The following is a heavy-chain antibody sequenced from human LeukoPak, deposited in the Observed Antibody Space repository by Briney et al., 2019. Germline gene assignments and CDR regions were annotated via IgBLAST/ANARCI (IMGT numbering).Heavy chain of an antibody. V-gene: IGHV1-18*01. J-gene: IGHJ6*03. Sequence: ASVKASCKASGYTFTSYGISWVRQAPGQGLEWMGWISAYNGNTNYAQKLQGRVTMTTDTSTSTAYMELRSLRSDDTAVYYCARQTTVTSRYYYYYMDVWGKGTTVTVSS. D-gene: IGHD4-17*01. CDR1: GYTFTSYG. CDR3: ARQTTVTSRYYYYYMDV. CDR2: ISAYNGNT.